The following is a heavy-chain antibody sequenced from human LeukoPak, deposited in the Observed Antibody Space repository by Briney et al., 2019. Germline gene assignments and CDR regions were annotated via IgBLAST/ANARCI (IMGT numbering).Heavy chain of an antibody. D-gene: IGHD3-16*01. CDR2: VSAGGHYT. J-gene: IGHJ4*02. CDR1: GFTFSSYA. CDR3: VKICRTSGCFVGGDS. V-gene: IGHV3-23*01. Sequence: GGSLRLSCAASGFTFSSYAMNWVRQAPGEGLEWVASVSAGGHYTFYSVSVKGRFSVSRDNSRTTLYLQMNSLRAEDTAIYHCVKICRTSGCFVGGDSWGQGTQVTVSS.